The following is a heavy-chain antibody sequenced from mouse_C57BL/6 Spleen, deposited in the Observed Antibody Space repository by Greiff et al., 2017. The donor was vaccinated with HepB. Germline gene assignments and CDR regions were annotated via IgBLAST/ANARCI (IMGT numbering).Heavy chain of an antibody. CDR2: IRLKSDNYST. CDR3: TEDYGIFFAY. CDR1: GFTFSNYW. V-gene: IGHV6-3*01. Sequence: DVMLVESGGGLVQPGGSMKLSCVASGFTFSNYWMNWVRQSPEKGLEWVAQIRLKSDNYSTHYAESVKGRFTISQDDSKSSVYLQMNNLRAEDTGIYYCTEDYGIFFAYWGQGTLVTVSA. J-gene: IGHJ3*01. D-gene: IGHD1-1*01.